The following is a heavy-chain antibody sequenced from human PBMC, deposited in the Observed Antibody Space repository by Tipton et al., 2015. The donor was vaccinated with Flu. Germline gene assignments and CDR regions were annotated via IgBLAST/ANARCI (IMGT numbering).Heavy chain of an antibody. D-gene: IGHD4-23*01. Sequence: TLSLTCTVFGGSIGSSTYYWGWIRQPPGKGLEWIGSLYDSGITYYNPSLKSRVTISVDTSKNQFSLKLSSVTAADTAVYYCATEYRGGGNRYYFDYWGQGTLVTVSS. CDR2: LYDSGIT. J-gene: IGHJ4*02. CDR1: GGSIGSSTYY. V-gene: IGHV4-39*07. CDR3: ATEYRGGGNRYYFDY.